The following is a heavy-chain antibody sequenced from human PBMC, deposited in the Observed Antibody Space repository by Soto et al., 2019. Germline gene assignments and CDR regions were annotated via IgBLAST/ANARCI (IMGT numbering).Heavy chain of an antibody. CDR3: ARAGPDASVGY. D-gene: IGHD2-15*01. V-gene: IGHV4-59*01. Sequence: SETLSLTCTVSGGSMSSYYWTWLRQSPGRGLEWIGYISYSGSTYYNPSLKSRVTISADTSKNQFSLRMNSMIAADTAVYYCARAGPDASVGYWGQGTLVTVSS. CDR2: ISYSGST. CDR1: GGSMSSYY. J-gene: IGHJ4*02.